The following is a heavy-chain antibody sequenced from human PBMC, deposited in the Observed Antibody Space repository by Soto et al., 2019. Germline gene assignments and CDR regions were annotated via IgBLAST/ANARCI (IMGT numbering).Heavy chain of an antibody. V-gene: IGHV3-33*01. CDR3: ARVPEAGRPLFDY. CDR2: IWYDGSNE. J-gene: IGHJ4*02. D-gene: IGHD6-6*01. CDR1: GFIFSDFA. Sequence: LRLSCAASGFIFSDFAMHWVRQAPGKGLEWVAEIWYDGSNEYYGDSVKGRFTISRDNSKNTLYLQLNSLRAEDTAVYYCARVPEAGRPLFDYWGQGTLVTVSS.